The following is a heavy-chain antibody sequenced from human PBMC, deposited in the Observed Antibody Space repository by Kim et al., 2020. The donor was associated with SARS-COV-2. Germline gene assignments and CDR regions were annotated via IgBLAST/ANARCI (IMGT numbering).Heavy chain of an antibody. Sequence: YADSVKGRFTISRDNAKNSLSLQMNSLRDEDTAVYYCARGRLFMPYAMDVWGQGTTVTVSS. CDR3: ARGRLFMPYAMDV. D-gene: IGHD2-2*01. V-gene: IGHV3-48*02. J-gene: IGHJ6*02.